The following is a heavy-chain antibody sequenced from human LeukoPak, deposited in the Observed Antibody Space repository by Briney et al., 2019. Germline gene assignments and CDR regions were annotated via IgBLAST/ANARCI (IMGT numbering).Heavy chain of an antibody. CDR3: ARVYYYYYYMDV. CDR1: GGSFSGYY. Sequence: SETLSLTCAVYGGSFSGYYWSWIRQPPGKGLEWIGGINHSGNTNYNPSLKSRVTISVDTSKNQFSLKLSSVTAADTAVYYCARVYYYYYYMDVWGKGTTVTVS. J-gene: IGHJ6*03. V-gene: IGHV4-34*01. CDR2: INHSGNT.